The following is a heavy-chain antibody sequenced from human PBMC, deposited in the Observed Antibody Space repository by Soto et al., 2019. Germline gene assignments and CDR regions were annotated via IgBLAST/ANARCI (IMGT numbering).Heavy chain of an antibody. CDR1: GFTFSSYA. CDR3: ARDPLAYYELTYNWFDP. J-gene: IGHJ5*02. CDR2: ISYDGSNK. V-gene: IGHV3-30-3*01. D-gene: IGHD3-22*01. Sequence: GGSLRLSCAASGFTFSSYAMHWVRQAPGKGLEWVAVISYDGSNKYYADSVKGRFTISRDNSKNTLYLQMNSLRAEDTAVYYCARDPLAYYELTYNWFDPWGQGTLVTVSS.